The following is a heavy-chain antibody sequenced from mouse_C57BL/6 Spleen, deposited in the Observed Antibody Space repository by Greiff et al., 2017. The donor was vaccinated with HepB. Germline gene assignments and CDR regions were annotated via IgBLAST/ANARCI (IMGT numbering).Heavy chain of an antibody. CDR2: IDPSDSYT. J-gene: IGHJ4*01. V-gene: IGHV1-69*01. CDR1: GYTFTSYW. Sequence: QVQLKQPGAELVMPGASVKLSCKASGYTFTSYWVHWVKQRPGQGLEWIGEIDPSDSYTNYNQKFKGKSTLTVDKSSSTAYMQLSSLTSEDSAVYYCARGVITTVVADYAMDYWGQGTSVTVSS. CDR3: ARGVITTVVADYAMDY. D-gene: IGHD1-1*01.